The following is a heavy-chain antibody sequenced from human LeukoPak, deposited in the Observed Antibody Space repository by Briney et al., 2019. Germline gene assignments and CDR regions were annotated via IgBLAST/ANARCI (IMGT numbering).Heavy chain of an antibody. Sequence: GGSLRLSCAASGFTFSSYWMHWVRQAPGKGLVWVSRINSDGSSTSYADSVKGRFTISRDNTKNTLYLQMNSQRAEDTAVYYCARDLEGTVTTYGFWFDPWGQGTLVTVSS. CDR1: GFTFSSYW. CDR2: INSDGSST. D-gene: IGHD4-17*01. J-gene: IGHJ5*02. CDR3: ARDLEGTVTTYGFWFDP. V-gene: IGHV3-74*01.